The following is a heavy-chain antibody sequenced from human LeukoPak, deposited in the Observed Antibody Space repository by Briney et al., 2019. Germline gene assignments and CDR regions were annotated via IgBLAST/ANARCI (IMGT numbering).Heavy chain of an antibody. CDR3: ARDHYDFWSGYYAGYWYFDL. J-gene: IGHJ2*01. CDR1: GDSISSDY. CDR2: IYYSGTT. D-gene: IGHD3-3*01. V-gene: IGHV4-59*01. Sequence: PSETLSLTCTVSGDSISSDYWSWIRQPPGKGLEWIGYIYYSGTTNYNPSLKSRVTISVDTSKNQFSLKLSSVTAADTAVYYCARDHYDFWSGYYAGYWYFDLWGRGTLVTVSS.